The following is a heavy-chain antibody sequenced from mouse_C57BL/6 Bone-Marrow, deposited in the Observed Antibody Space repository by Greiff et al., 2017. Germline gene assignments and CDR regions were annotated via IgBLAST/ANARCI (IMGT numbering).Heavy chain of an antibody. Sequence: VQLQQSGAELVRPGTSVKMSCKASGYTFTNYWIGWAKQRPGHGLEWIGDIYPGGGYTNYNEKFKGKATLTADKSSSTAYMQFSSLTSEDSAIYYCARWAFTWDFDVGGTGPTVTVTA. J-gene: IGHJ1*03. CDR1: GYTFTNYW. V-gene: IGHV1-63*01. CDR2: IYPGGGYT. CDR3: ARWAFTWDFDV.